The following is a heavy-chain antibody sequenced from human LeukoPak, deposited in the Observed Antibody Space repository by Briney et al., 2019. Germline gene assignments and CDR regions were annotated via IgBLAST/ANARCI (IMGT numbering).Heavy chain of an antibody. V-gene: IGHV3-23*01. CDR1: GFTFSSYA. D-gene: IGHD1-26*01. CDR2: ISGSGGST. CDR3: ARGGGSSYYFDY. Sequence: GGSLRLSCAASGFTFSSYAMSWVRQAPGKGLEWVSAISGSGGSTYYADSVKGRFTISRDNSKNTLYLQMNSLRAEDTAVYYCARGGGSSYYFDYWGQGTLVTVSS. J-gene: IGHJ4*02.